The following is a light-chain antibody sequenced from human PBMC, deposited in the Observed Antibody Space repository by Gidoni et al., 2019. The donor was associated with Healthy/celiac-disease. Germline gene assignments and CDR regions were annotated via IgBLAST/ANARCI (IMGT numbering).Light chain of an antibody. J-gene: IGKJ3*01. Sequence: EIVLTQSPATLSLSPGERATLSCRASQSVSSYLAWYQQKPGQAPSLLIYDASNRATGIPARFSGSGSGTDFSLTISSLEPEDFSVYYCQQRSNWLITFGPGTKVDIK. CDR1: QSVSSY. V-gene: IGKV3-11*01. CDR2: DAS. CDR3: QQRSNWLIT.